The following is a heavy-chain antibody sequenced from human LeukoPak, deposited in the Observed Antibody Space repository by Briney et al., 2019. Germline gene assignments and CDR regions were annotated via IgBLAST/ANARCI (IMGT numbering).Heavy chain of an antibody. Sequence: GGSLRLPCAASGFTFSSYSMNWVRQAPGKGLEWVSYISSSSSTIYYADSVKGRFTISRDNAKNSLYLQMNSLRAEDTAVYYCARSGVEEYQLPIDYWGQGTLVTVSS. CDR1: GFTFSSYS. J-gene: IGHJ4*02. CDR3: ARSGVEEYQLPIDY. D-gene: IGHD2-2*01. V-gene: IGHV3-48*04. CDR2: ISSSSSTI.